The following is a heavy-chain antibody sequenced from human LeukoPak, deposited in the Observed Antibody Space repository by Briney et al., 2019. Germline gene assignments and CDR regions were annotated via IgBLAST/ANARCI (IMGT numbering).Heavy chain of an antibody. D-gene: IGHD2-15*01. CDR1: GFTFSSYA. CDR3: SKSGYCSGDNCYNNCSDP. CDR2: ISGTGIT. Sequence: GGSLRLSCAASGFTFSSYAMSWVRQAPGKGLEWVSSISGTGITYFTDSVKGRFTISRDNSKNMLYLQMNSLRAEDTAIYYCSKSGYCSGDNCYNNCSDPWGKGTLVTVSS. V-gene: IGHV3-23*01. J-gene: IGHJ5*02.